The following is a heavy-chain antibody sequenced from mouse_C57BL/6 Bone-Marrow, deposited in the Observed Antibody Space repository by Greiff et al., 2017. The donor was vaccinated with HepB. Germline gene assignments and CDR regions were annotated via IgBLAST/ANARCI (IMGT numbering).Heavy chain of an antibody. CDR2: ISYDGSN. CDR1: GYSITSGYY. V-gene: IGHV3-6*01. Sequence: ESGPGLVKPSQSLSLTCSVTGYSITSGYYWNWIRQFPGNKLEWMGYISYDGSNNYNPSLKNRISITRDTSKNQFFLKFNSVTTEDTATYYCARFYGFAYWGQGTLVTVSA. D-gene: IGHD1-1*01. CDR3: ARFYGFAY. J-gene: IGHJ3*01.